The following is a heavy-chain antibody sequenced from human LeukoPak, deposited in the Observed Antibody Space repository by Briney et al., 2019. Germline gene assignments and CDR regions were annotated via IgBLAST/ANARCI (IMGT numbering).Heavy chain of an antibody. D-gene: IGHD6-19*01. V-gene: IGHV3-48*01. CDR1: GFSFRSHG. CDR2: ITSSGSSI. CDR3: ARDVATSGWATFY. J-gene: IGHJ4*02. Sequence: PGGSLRLSCVASGFSFRSHGMNWVRQAPGKGLEWVSYITSSGSSIYYADSVKGRFTISRDNAKNSLYLQMNSLRAEDTAVYYCARDVATSGWATFYWGPGTLVTVSS.